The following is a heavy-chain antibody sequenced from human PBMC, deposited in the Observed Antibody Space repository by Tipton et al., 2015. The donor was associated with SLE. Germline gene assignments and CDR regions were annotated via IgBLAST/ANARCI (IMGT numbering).Heavy chain of an antibody. Sequence: LRLSCAVYGGSFSGYYWSWIRQPPGKGLEWIGEINHSGSTNYNPSLKSRVTISVDTSKNQFSLKLSSVTAADTAVYYCARGGDILTGYNPIWGQGTLVTVSS. J-gene: IGHJ4*02. D-gene: IGHD3-9*01. CDR3: ARGGDILTGYNPI. V-gene: IGHV4-34*01. CDR2: INHSGST. CDR1: GGSFSGYY.